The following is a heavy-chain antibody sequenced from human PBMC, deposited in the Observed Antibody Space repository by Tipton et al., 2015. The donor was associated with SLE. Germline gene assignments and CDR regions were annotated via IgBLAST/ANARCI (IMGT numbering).Heavy chain of an antibody. V-gene: IGHV3-64*01. CDR1: GFTFSSYA. Sequence: GSLRLSCAASGFTFSSYAMHWVRQAPGKGLEYVSAISSNGGSTYYANSVKGRFTISRDNSKNTLYLQMGSLGAEDMAVYYCARRYCSGGSCYRDGAFDIWGQGTMVTVSS. J-gene: IGHJ3*02. CDR2: ISSNGGST. D-gene: IGHD2-15*01. CDR3: ARRYCSGGSCYRDGAFDI.